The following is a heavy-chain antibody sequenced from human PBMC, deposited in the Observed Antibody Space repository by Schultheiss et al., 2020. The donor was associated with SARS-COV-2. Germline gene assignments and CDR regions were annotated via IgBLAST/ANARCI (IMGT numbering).Heavy chain of an antibody. CDR2: INHSGST. J-gene: IGHJ5*02. CDR3: ARWARYCSSTSCYYEGWFDP. Sequence: SETLSLTCAVSGYSISSGYYWGWIRQPPGKGLEWIGEINHSGSTNYNPSLKSRVTISVDTSKNQFSLKLSSVTAADTAVYYCARWARYCSSTSCYYEGWFDPWGQGTLVTVSS. CDR1: GYSISSGYY. V-gene: IGHV4-38-2*01. D-gene: IGHD2-2*01.